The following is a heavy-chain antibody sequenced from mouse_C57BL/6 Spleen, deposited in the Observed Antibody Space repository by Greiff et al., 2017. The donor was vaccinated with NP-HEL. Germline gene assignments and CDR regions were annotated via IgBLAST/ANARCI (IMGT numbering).Heavy chain of an antibody. CDR3: ASPGGSSYPCAY. D-gene: IGHD1-1*01. V-gene: IGHV14-2*01. J-gene: IGHJ3*01. CDR1: GFTFKDYY. Sequence: EVKLMESGAELVKPGASVKLSCTASGFTFKDYYMHWVKQRPEQGLEWIGRIDPEDGDTKYAPKFQGKATITADTSSNTAYLQLSSLTSEDTAVYYCASPGGSSYPCAYWGQGTLLTVSA. CDR2: IDPEDGDT.